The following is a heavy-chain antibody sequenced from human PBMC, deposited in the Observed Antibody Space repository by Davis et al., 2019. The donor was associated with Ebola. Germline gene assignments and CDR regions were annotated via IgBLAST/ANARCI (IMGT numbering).Heavy chain of an antibody. Sequence: SVKVSCKASGYTFTSYGISWVRQAPGQGLEWMGRIIPILGIANYAQKFQGRVTITADKSTSTAYMELSSLRSEDTAVYYCARDLGGPPMGYWGQGTLVTVSS. CDR2: IIPILGIA. CDR3: ARDLGGPPMGY. V-gene: IGHV1-69*04. D-gene: IGHD1-26*01. J-gene: IGHJ4*02. CDR1: GYTFTSYG.